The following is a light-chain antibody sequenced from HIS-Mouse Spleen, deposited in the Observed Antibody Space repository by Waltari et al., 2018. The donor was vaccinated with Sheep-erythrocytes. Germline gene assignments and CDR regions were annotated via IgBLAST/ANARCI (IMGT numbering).Light chain of an antibody. V-gene: IGKV4-1*01. CDR3: QQYYSTPLT. J-gene: IGKJ4*01. CDR2: WAS. Sequence: DIVMTQSPDSLAVSLGERATINCKSSQSVLYSSNNKNYLACYQQKPGQPPKLLIYWASTRESGFPDRFSVSGSGTDFTLTISSLQAEDVAVYYCQQYYSTPLTFGGGTKVEIK. CDR1: QSVLYSSNNKNY.